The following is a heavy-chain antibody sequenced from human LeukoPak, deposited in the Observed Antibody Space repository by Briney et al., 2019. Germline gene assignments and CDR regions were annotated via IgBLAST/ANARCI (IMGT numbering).Heavy chain of an antibody. CDR1: GFTFSSYA. V-gene: IGHV3-23*01. J-gene: IGHJ6*02. CDR2: IGGSGGST. Sequence: PGGSLRLSCAASGFTFSSYAMSWVRQAPGKGLEWVSAIGGSGGSTYYADSVKGRFTISRDNSKNTLYLQMNSLRAEDTAVYYCAKDRGTMEQWLSSYYYYYGMDVWGQGTTVTVSS. CDR3: AKDRGTMEQWLSSYYYYYGMDV. D-gene: IGHD6-19*01.